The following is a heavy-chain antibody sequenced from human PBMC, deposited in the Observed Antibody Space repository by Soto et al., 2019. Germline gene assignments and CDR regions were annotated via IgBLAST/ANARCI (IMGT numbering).Heavy chain of an antibody. CDR2: ISYDGGSA. Sequence: QVQLVESGGGMIQPGRSLRLSCVASGFTFSNYGMHWVRQAPGKGLEWVAGISYDGGSADYVDSVKGRFTLSRDNSKNAVYLEMNSLRAEDTAVYYCARESEDLTSNFDYWGQGTLVTVSS. CDR3: ARESEDLTSNFDY. J-gene: IGHJ4*02. CDR1: GFTFSNYG. V-gene: IGHV3-30*03.